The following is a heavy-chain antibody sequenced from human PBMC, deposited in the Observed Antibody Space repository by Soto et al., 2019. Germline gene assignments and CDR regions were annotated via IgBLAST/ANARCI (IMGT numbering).Heavy chain of an antibody. V-gene: IGHV4-34*01. J-gene: IGHJ6*02. Sequence: PSETLSLTCAVYGGSFSGYYWSWIRQPPGKGLEWIGEINHSGSTNYNPSLKSRVTISVDTSKNQFSLKPSSVTAADTAVYYCARARITGTKFYYYGMDVWGQGTTVTVSS. CDR2: INHSGST. D-gene: IGHD1-20*01. CDR1: GGSFSGYY. CDR3: ARARITGTKFYYYGMDV.